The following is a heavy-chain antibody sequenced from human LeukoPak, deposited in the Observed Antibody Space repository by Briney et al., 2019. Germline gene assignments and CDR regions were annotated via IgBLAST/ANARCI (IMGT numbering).Heavy chain of an antibody. Sequence: PGGSLRLSCAASGFTFSSYGMSWVRQAPGKGLEWVSAISGSGGSTYYADSVKGRFTISRDNSKNTLYLQMNSLRAEDTAVYYCARDPASSSWYGIDYWGQGTLVTVSS. CDR3: ARDPASSSWYGIDY. CDR1: GFTFSSYG. V-gene: IGHV3-23*01. J-gene: IGHJ4*02. D-gene: IGHD6-13*01. CDR2: ISGSGGST.